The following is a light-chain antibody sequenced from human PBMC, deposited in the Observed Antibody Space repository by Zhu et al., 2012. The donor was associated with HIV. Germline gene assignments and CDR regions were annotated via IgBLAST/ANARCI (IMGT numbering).Light chain of an antibody. V-gene: IGKV1-9*01. CDR2: DAS. J-gene: IGKJ4*01. CDR1: ESIRRY. CDR3: QQRINWPLT. Sequence: DVQLTQSPSFLSASVGDRVTITCRASESIRRYLAWYQQKPGKAPKLLIYDASTLQSGVPSTFSGSGSGTDFTLTISSLEPEDFALYYCQQRINWPLTFGGGTKVEIK.